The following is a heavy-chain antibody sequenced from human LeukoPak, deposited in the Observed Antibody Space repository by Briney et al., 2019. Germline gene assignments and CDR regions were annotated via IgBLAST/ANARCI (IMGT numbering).Heavy chain of an antibody. V-gene: IGHV4-38-2*01. CDR3: ARGAGDFWSGYLNFDY. Sequence: SETLSLTCAVSGYSISSGYYWGWIRQPPGKGLEWIGSIYHSGSTYYNPSLKSRVTISVDTSKNQFSLKLSSVTAADTAVYYCARGAGDFWSGYLNFDYWGQGTLVTVSS. CDR2: IYHSGST. D-gene: IGHD3-3*01. CDR1: GYSISSGYY. J-gene: IGHJ4*02.